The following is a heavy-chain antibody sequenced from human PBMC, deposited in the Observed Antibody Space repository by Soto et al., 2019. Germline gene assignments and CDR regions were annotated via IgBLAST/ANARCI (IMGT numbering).Heavy chain of an antibody. V-gene: IGHV1-18*01. J-gene: IGHJ6*02. CDR3: ARAVGATPTFYYYYGMDV. D-gene: IGHD1-26*01. Sequence: GASVKVSCKASGYTFTTYGVSWVRQAPGQGLEWMGWTSGYNGNTNYPQKLQGRVTMTTDTSTSTAYMELRSLRSDDTAVYYCARAVGATPTFYYYYGMDVWGQGTTVTV. CDR2: TSGYNGNT. CDR1: GYTFTTYG.